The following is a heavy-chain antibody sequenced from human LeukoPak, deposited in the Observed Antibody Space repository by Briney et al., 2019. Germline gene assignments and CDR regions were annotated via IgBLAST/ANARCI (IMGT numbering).Heavy chain of an antibody. CDR3: AKNRVVFNWNYAYYFDN. V-gene: IGHV3-30*02. D-gene: IGHD1-7*01. Sequence: GGSLRLSCAASGFTFSSYGMNWVRQAPGKGLEWVAFIRYDGRNKYYADSVKGRFTISRDNSQNTLYLQMNSLRPEDTAVYYCAKNRVVFNWNYAYYFDNWGQGTLVTVSS. CDR1: GFTFSSYG. CDR2: IRYDGRNK. J-gene: IGHJ4*02.